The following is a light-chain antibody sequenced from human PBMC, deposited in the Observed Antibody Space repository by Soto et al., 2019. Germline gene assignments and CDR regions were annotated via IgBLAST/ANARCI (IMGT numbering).Light chain of an antibody. CDR2: GAS. V-gene: IGKV3-15*01. Sequence: EIVMTQSPATLSVSPGERATLSCRASQSVSSDLVWYQQKPGQAPRLLIYGASTRATGIPARFSGSGSGTEFTLTIRSLQSEDFAVYYCQQYNNWPPYTFGQGTKVEI. CDR3: QQYNNWPPYT. J-gene: IGKJ1*01. CDR1: QSVSSD.